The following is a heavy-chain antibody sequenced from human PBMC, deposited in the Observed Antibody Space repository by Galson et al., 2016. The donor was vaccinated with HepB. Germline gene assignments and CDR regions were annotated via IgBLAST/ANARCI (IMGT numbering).Heavy chain of an antibody. CDR1: CFTFDDYT. Sequence: SLRISCAASCFTFDDYTMHWVRPAPGKGLVWVSLLSWVGLKTYYADSVKGRFTISRDNRKNSLYLQMDNLRNEDTALYYCGKDWGSLWESSGKGMDVWGQGTTVTVSS. CDR3: GKDWGSLWESSGKGMDV. V-gene: IGHV3-43*01. D-gene: IGHD3-10*01. J-gene: IGHJ6*02. CDR2: LSWVGLKT.